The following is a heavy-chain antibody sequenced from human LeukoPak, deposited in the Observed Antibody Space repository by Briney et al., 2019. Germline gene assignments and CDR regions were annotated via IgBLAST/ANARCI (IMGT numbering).Heavy chain of an antibody. Sequence: ASVKVSCKASGYTFTSYYMHWVRQAPGQGLEWMGIINPSGGSTSYAQKFQGRVTMTRDTPTSTVYMELSSLRSEDTAVYYCARDSGRYYDSSGYYHHFDYWGQGTLVTVSS. D-gene: IGHD3-22*01. J-gene: IGHJ4*02. CDR1: GYTFTSYY. CDR3: ARDSGRYYDSSGYYHHFDY. V-gene: IGHV1-46*01. CDR2: INPSGGST.